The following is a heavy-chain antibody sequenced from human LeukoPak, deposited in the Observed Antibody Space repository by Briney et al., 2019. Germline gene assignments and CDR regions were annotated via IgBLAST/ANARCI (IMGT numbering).Heavy chain of an antibody. J-gene: IGHJ4*02. Sequence: PGGSLRLSCAASGCTFSSYSMNWVRQAPGKGLEWVSSISSSGSYIYYADSVKGRFTISRDNAKNSLYLQLSSLRAEDTAVYYCARAVATLRVGYDYWGQGTLVTVSS. CDR1: GCTFSSYS. V-gene: IGHV3-21*01. CDR3: ARAVATLRVGYDY. D-gene: IGHD5-12*01. CDR2: ISSSGSYI.